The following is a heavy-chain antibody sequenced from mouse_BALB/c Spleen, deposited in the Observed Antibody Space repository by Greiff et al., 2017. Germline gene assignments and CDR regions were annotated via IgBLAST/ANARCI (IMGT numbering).Heavy chain of an antibody. J-gene: IGHJ2*01. V-gene: IGHV1-77*01. D-gene: IGHD2-1*01. CDR2: IYPGSGNT. Sequence: VKLQESGAELARPGASVKLSCKASGYTFTDYYINWVKQRTGQGLEWIGEIYPGSGNTYYNEKFKGKATLTADKSSSTAYMQLSSLTSEDSAVYFCARSDGNYPLFDDWGQGTTLTVSS. CDR1: GYTFTDYY. CDR3: ARSDGNYPLFDD.